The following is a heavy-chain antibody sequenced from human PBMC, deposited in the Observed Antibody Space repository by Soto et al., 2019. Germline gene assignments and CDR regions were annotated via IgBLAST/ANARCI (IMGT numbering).Heavy chain of an antibody. CDR1: GFTFSDYY. CDR2: ISSSSSYT. CDR3: AREILTGYYPAGWFDP. D-gene: IGHD3-9*01. V-gene: IGHV3-11*05. Sequence: GGSLRLSCAASGFTFSDYYMSWIRQAPGKGLEWVSYISSSSSYTNYADSVKGRFTISRDNAKNSLYLQMNSLRAEDTAVYYCAREILTGYYPAGWFDPWGQGTLVTVSS. J-gene: IGHJ5*02.